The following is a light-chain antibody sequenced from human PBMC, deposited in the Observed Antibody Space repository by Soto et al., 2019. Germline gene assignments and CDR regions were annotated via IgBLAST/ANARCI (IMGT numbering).Light chain of an antibody. J-gene: IGKJ2*01. CDR2: DAS. CDR3: QQFDNLLLYT. Sequence: DIQMTQSPSSLSASVGDRVIITCQASQDINNYLNWYQHKPGKAPNLLIYDASYLETGVPSRFSRSGSGTNFTFTISSLQPEDVATYYCQQFDNLLLYTFGQGTKLEIK. V-gene: IGKV1-33*01. CDR1: QDINNY.